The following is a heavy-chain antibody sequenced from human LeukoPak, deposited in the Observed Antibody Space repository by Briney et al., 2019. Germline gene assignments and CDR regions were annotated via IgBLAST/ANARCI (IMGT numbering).Heavy chain of an antibody. V-gene: IGHV1-69*05. J-gene: IGHJ4*02. CDR1: GGTFSSYA. CDR2: IIPIFGTA. Sequence: EASVKVSCKASGGTFSSYAISWVRQAPGQGLEWLGRIIPIFGTANYAQKFQGRVTITTDESTSTAYMELSSLRSEDTAVYYCARATTDYYDSSGYLLDYWGQGTLVTVSS. D-gene: IGHD3-22*01. CDR3: ARATTDYYDSSGYLLDY.